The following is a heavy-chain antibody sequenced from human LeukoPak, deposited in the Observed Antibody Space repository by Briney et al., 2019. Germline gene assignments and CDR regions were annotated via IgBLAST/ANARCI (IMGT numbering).Heavy chain of an antibody. CDR1: GYTFTGYY. D-gene: IGHD2-2*01. CDR3: ARGPRYCSSTSCYGRYYYYYYMDV. V-gene: IGHV1-2*02. CDR2: INPNSGGT. J-gene: IGHJ6*03. Sequence: ASVKVSRKASGYTFTGYYMHWVRQAPGQGLEWMGWINPNSGGTNYAQKFQGRVTMTRDTSISTAYMELSRLRSDDTAVYYCARGPRYCSSTSCYGRYYYYYYMDVWGKGTTVTVSS.